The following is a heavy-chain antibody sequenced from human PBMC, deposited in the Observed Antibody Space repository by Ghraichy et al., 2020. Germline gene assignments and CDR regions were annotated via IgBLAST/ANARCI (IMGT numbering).Heavy chain of an antibody. J-gene: IGHJ4*02. V-gene: IGHV4-59*01. D-gene: IGHD3-22*01. CDR2: IYYSGST. Sequence: SETLSLTCTVSGGSISSYYWSWIRQPPGKGLEWIGYIYYSGSTNYNPSLKSRVTISVDTSKNQFSLKLSSVTAADTAVYYCARAPYYYDSSGYLVNQAAPQFDYWGQGTLVTVSS. CDR3: ARAPYYYDSSGYLVNQAAPQFDY. CDR1: GGSISSYY.